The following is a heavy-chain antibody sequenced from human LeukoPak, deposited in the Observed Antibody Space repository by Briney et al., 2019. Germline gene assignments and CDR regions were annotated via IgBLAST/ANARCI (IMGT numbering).Heavy chain of an antibody. CDR1: GYTFTDYY. J-gene: IGHJ4*02. CDR3: ARSNNLYVYYFDH. Sequence: ASVKVSCKASGYTFTDYYIHWVRQAPGQGLEWMGWINPDSGGTNYAQNFRGRVTMTRDTPISTTYMELSRLRSDDTAVYYCARSNNLYVYYFDHWGLGTLVTVSS. CDR2: INPDSGGT. V-gene: IGHV1-2*02. D-gene: IGHD3-16*01.